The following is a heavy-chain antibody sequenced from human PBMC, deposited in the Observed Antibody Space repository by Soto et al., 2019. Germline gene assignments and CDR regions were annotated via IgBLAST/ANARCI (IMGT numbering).Heavy chain of an antibody. J-gene: IGHJ4*02. CDR1: GLPHSSFA. Sequence: GSLRLSCTASGLPHSSFAMMWVRQAPGKGLECVSGIYGSGRGIEYADSVKGRFTISRDNSKNTVYLQMTDLRADDTAVYYCAKDAVYNDGLWLMDHWGQGTQVT. V-gene: IGHV3-23*05. CDR2: IYGSGRGI. CDR3: AKDAVYNDGLWLMDH. D-gene: IGHD2-21*01.